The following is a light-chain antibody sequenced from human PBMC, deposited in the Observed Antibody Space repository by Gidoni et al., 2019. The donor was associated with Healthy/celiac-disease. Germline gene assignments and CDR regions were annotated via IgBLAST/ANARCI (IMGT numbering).Light chain of an antibody. J-gene: IGKJ5*01. CDR1: QSISSW. CDR3: QQYNSYIT. V-gene: IGKV1-5*03. CDR2: KAS. Sequence: IQMTQSPSTLPASVGDRVTITCRASQSISSWLAWYQQKPGKAPKLLIYKASSLESGVPSRFSGSGSGTEFTLTISSLQPDDFATYYCQQYNSYITFGQGTRLEIK.